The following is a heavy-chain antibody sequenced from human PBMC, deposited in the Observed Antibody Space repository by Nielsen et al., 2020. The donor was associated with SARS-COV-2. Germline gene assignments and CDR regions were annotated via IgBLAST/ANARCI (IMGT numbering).Heavy chain of an antibody. J-gene: IGHJ4*02. CDR3: ARGLRFLEWLPIDY. Sequence: SETLSLTCTVSGGSISSSSYYWGWIRQPPGKGLEWIGSIYYSGSTYYNPSPKSRVTISVDTSKNQFSLKLSSVTAADTAVYYCARGLRFLEWLPIDYWGQGTLVTVSS. V-gene: IGHV4-39*01. D-gene: IGHD3-3*01. CDR2: IYYSGST. CDR1: GGSISSSSYY.